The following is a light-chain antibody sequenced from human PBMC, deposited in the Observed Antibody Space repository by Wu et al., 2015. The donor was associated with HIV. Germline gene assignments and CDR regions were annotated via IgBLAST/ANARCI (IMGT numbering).Light chain of an antibody. CDR1: QSVSSSY. CDR3: RQYLRT. Sequence: EIVLTQSPGTLSLSPGERATLSCRASQSVSSSYIAWYQQKPGQAPRLLIYGASSRATGIPDRFSGSGSGTDFTLTISRLEPEDFAVYYCRQYLRTFGQGTKVEIK. CDR2: GAS. J-gene: IGKJ1*01. V-gene: IGKV3-20*01.